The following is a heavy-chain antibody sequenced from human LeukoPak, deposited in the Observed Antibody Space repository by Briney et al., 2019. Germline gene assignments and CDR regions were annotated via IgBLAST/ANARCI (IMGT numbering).Heavy chain of an antibody. CDR3: ARQSSSSWNWFDP. J-gene: IGHJ5*02. D-gene: IGHD6-13*01. CDR1: GGSISSYF. Sequence: SETLSLTCTVSGGSISSYFWSWFRQPPGKGLEWIGYISYSGSTNYNPSLKSRITISLDTSKNQFSLKLSSVTAADTAVYYCARQSSSSWNWFDPWGQGTLVTVSS. V-gene: IGHV4-59*08. CDR2: ISYSGST.